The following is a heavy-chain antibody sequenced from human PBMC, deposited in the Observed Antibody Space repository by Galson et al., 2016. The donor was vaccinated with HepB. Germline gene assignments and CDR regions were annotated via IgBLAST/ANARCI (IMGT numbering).Heavy chain of an antibody. V-gene: IGHV3-7*03. CDR1: GFSFSSYW. CDR2: IKQDGSEK. D-gene: IGHD1-14*01. Sequence: SLRLSCAASGFSFSSYWMSWVRQAPGKGLEWVANIKQDGSEKYYVDSVKGRFTISRDNAKNSLYLQMNSLRAEDAAVYYCAILRDPPGLFDYWGQGTLVTVSS. CDR3: AILRDPPGLFDY. J-gene: IGHJ4*02.